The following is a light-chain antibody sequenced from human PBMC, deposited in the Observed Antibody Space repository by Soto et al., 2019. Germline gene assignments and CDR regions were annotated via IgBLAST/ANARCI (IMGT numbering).Light chain of an antibody. CDR2: EGS. J-gene: IGLJ3*02. V-gene: IGLV2-23*01. Sequence: QSALTQPASVSGSPGQSITISCTGTSSDVGSYNLVSWYQQHPGNALKLMIYEGSKRPSGVSNRFFGSKSGNTASLTISGLQAEDEADYYCCSFARGSTLVFGGGTKLTVL. CDR3: CSFARGSTLV. CDR1: SSDVGSYNL.